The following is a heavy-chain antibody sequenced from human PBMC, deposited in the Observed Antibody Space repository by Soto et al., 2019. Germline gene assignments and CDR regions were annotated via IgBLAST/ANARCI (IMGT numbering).Heavy chain of an antibody. J-gene: IGHJ4*02. CDR1: GGTFNTYA. CDR2: ISPMFGAA. CDR3: AREVQVHTPAFVY. D-gene: IGHD3-10*01. Sequence: QVQLVQSGAEMKKPGSSVNVSCQSSGGTFNTYAMNWVRQAPGQGPEWMGDISPMFGAANYAPKFQGRVTITADESTVTSYMQLSSLTSEDTALYFCAREVQVHTPAFVYWGQGTLVTVSS. V-gene: IGHV1-69*19.